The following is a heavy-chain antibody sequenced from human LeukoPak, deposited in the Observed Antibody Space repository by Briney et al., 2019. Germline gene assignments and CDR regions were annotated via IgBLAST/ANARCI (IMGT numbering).Heavy chain of an antibody. CDR1: GFTFSSYS. D-gene: IGHD2-15*01. J-gene: IGHJ2*01. V-gene: IGHV3-7*01. CDR3: AGGQGWHFDL. Sequence: TGGSLRLSCAASGFTFSSYSMNWVRQAPSKGLEWVADIKHDGSEEHYVASVKGRFTISRDNAKLYLQMNSLRAEDTAVYYCAGGQGWHFDLWGLGTLITVSS. CDR2: IKHDGSEE.